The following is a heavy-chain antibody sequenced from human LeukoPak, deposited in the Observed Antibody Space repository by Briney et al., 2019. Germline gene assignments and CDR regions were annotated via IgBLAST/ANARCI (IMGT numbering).Heavy chain of an antibody. J-gene: IGHJ3*02. Sequence: GGSLRLSCAASGFSFSSYWMHWVGHAPGKGRVWVSRINGDRISTRYSASVKGRFPISTANANNTLSLQMLSLRAEDTAVYYCARGELNALEAFDIWGQGTLVTV. D-gene: IGHD1-26*01. CDR2: INGDRIST. CDR1: GFSFSSYW. CDR3: ARGELNALEAFDI. V-gene: IGHV3-74*01.